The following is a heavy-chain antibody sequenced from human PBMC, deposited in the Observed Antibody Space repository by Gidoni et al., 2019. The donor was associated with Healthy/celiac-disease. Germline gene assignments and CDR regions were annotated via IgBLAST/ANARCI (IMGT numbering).Heavy chain of an antibody. CDR2: IIPIFGTA. D-gene: IGHD4-17*01. CDR3: ARELGHDYGGNLPAYNWFDP. CDR1: GGTFSSYA. Sequence: QVQLVQSGAEVKKPGSSVQVSCKASGGTFSSYAISWVRQAPGQGLEWRGGIIPIFGTANYAQKFQGRVTITADESTSTAYMELSSLRSEDTAVYYCARELGHDYGGNLPAYNWFDPWGQGTLVTVSS. J-gene: IGHJ5*02. V-gene: IGHV1-69*01.